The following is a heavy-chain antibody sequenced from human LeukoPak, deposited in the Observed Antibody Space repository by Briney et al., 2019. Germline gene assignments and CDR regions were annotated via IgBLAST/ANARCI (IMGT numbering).Heavy chain of an antibody. J-gene: IGHJ4*02. V-gene: IGHV3-23*01. D-gene: IGHD3-22*01. CDR1: GFTFSSYA. CDR2: ISDSGVST. CDR3: AKGNTMIVVVSDY. Sequence: GGSLRLSCAASGFTFSSYAMSWVRQAPGKGLEWVSAISDSGVSTYYADSVKGRFTISRDNSKNTLYLQMNSLRAEDTAVYYCAKGNTMIVVVSDYWGQGTLVTDSS.